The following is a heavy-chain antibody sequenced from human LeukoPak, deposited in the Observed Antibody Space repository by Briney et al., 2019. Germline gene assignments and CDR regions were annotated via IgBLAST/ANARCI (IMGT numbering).Heavy chain of an antibody. CDR3: AREGITVIVGGFGD. J-gene: IGHJ4*02. CDR2: ISGSGGST. V-gene: IGHV3-23*01. D-gene: IGHD3-22*01. Sequence: GGSLRLSCAASGFPFNSYAMSWVRPAPGKGLEWVAAISGSGGSTYYADSVKGRVTISRDTAKISLYLQMNSLRAEDTAVYYCAREGITVIVGGFGDWGQGTLVTVSS. CDR1: GFPFNSYA.